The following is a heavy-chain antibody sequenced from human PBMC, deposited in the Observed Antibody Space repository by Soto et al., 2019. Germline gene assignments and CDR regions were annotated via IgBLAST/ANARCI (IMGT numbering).Heavy chain of an antibody. V-gene: IGHV1-69*12. D-gene: IGHD2-2*01. J-gene: IGHJ6*02. CDR2: IIPIFGTA. CDR1: GGTFSSYA. Sequence: QVQLVQSGAEVKKPGSSVKVSCKASGGTFSSYAISWVRQAPGQGLEWMGGIIPIFGTANYAQKFQGSVTITADESTSTAYMELSSLRSEDKAVYYCARERIVLVPAATYYYGMDVWGQGTTVTVSS. CDR3: ARERIVLVPAATYYYGMDV.